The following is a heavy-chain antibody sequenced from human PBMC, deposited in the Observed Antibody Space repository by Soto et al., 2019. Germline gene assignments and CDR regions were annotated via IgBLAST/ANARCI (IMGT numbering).Heavy chain of an antibody. CDR1: GYTFTNYA. CDR3: ARGPLLWGDV. D-gene: IGHD3-10*01. CDR2: INAGNGNT. V-gene: IGHV1-3*01. Sequence: ASVKVSCKASGYTFTNYALHWVRQAPGQRLEWMGWINAGNGNTEYSQRFQGRVTLNRDTSASTAYMELSSLRSEDTAVYYCARGPLLWGDVWGQGTTVTV. J-gene: IGHJ6*02.